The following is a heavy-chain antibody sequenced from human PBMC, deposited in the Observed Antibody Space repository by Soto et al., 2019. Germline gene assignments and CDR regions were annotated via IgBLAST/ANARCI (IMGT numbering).Heavy chain of an antibody. Sequence: QVRLAQSGAEVKKPGSSVKVSCKASGGTFSDSGVTWVRQAPRQGLEWVGAFLPKFGKTNYAQKLQGRVAIIADKSPDTVFLEVSRLRSDDTAVYFCARVTELGTGYAMDVWGQGTTVIVSS. CDR1: GGTFSDSG. CDR2: FLPKFGKT. D-gene: IGHD1-7*01. J-gene: IGHJ6*02. V-gene: IGHV1-69*06. CDR3: ARVTELGTGYAMDV.